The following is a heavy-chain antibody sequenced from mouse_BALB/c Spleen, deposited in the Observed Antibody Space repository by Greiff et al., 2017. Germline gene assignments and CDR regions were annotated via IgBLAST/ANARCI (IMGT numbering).Heavy chain of an antibody. J-gene: IGHJ3*01. V-gene: IGHV10-3*03. CDR1: GFTFNTYA. CDR3: VRDDGSNSFAY. CDR2: IRSKSNNYAT. Sequence: EVQGVESGGGLVQPKGSLKLSCAASGFTFNTYAMHWVCQAPGKGLEWVARIRSKSNNYATYYADSVKDRFTISRDDSQSMLYLQMNNLKTEDTAMYYCVRDDGSNSFAYWGQGTLVTVSA. D-gene: IGHD1-1*01.